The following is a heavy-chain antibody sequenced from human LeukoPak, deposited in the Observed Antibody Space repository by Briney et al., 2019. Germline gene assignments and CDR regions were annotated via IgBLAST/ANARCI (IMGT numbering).Heavy chain of an antibody. CDR3: ANDCSSTSCYSGPGGAFDI. J-gene: IGHJ3*02. Sequence: GGSLRLSCAASGFTFSSYGMHWVRQAPGKGLEWVAFIRYDGSNKYYADSVKGRFTISRDNSKNTLYPQMNSLRAEDTAVYYCANDCSSTSCYSGPGGAFDIWGQGTMVTVSS. D-gene: IGHD2-2*01. CDR2: IRYDGSNK. V-gene: IGHV3-30*02. CDR1: GFTFSSYG.